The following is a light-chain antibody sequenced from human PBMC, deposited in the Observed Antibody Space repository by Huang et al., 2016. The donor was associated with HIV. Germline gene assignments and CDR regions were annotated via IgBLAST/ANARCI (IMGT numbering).Light chain of an antibody. Sequence: EIVLTQSPATLSLSPGERATLSCRASQSISNYLAWYQQQPGQATSLLIYDVSNRDTGIPARFSGSGSGTDFTLTISSLESEDFAVYYCQQRSRTFGGGTKVEIK. CDR1: QSISNY. V-gene: IGKV3-11*01. CDR3: QQRSRT. CDR2: DVS. J-gene: IGKJ4*01.